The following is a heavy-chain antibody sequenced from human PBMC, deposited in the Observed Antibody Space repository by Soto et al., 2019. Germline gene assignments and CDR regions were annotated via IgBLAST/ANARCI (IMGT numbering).Heavy chain of an antibody. J-gene: IGHJ6*02. D-gene: IGHD3-9*01. CDR1: GCTFSSYT. V-gene: IGHV1-69*13. Sequence: SVQVSCQASGCTFSSYTITWVRPAPGQGLEWMGEISPIFGTTNYAQKFRGRVTITADESTTTAYMELRSLRSEDTAVYYCARVPDHDDIFTGRHYEFGMDVGGQGTTVTV. CDR2: ISPIFGTT. CDR3: ARVPDHDDIFTGRHYEFGMDV.